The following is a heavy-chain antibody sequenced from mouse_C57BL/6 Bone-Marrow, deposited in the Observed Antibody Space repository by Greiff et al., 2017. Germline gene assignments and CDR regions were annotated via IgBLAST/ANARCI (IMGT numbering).Heavy chain of an antibody. CDR1: GFTFSDYG. V-gene: IGHV5-15*01. CDR2: ISNLAYSI. CDR3: ARRGCYDGYYFSYFDV. J-gene: IGHJ1*03. D-gene: IGHD2-3*01. Sequence: EVQRVESGGGLVQPGGSLKLSCAASGFTFSDYGMAWVRQAPRKGPEWVAFISNLAYSIYYADTGTGRFTISRENAKNTLYLEMSSLRSEDTAMYYCARRGCYDGYYFSYFDVWGTGTTVTVSS.